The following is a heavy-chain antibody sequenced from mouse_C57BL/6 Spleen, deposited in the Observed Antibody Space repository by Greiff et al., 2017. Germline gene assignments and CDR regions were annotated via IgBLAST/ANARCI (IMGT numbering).Heavy chain of an antibody. Sequence: VQLKQSGAELVRPGASVQLSCTASGFHIQDAYMHWVKQRPEQGLEWIGWIDPENGDTEYASKFQGKATITADTSSNTAYLQLSSLTSEDTAVYYCTTRTGPYAMHYWGPGTSVT. V-gene: IGHV14-4*01. CDR1: GFHIQDAY. CDR2: IDPENGDT. J-gene: IGHJ4*01. CDR3: TTRTGPYAMHY. D-gene: IGHD4-1*01.